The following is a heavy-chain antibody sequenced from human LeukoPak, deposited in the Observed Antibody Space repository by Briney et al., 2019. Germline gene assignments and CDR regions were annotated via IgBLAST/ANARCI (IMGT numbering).Heavy chain of an antibody. CDR1: GFSFSRYY. V-gene: IGHV3-66*04. J-gene: IGHJ4*01. D-gene: IGHD5-12*01. CDR2: LFSGGDT. CDR3: ARQGYDSGFDY. Sequence: PGGSLRLSCAASGFSFSRYYMSWVRQAPGKGLEWVSVLFSGGDTYYADSVKDRFSISRDRSRETLFLQMNSLRADDTAVYYCARQGYDSGFDYWGHGTVVTVSS.